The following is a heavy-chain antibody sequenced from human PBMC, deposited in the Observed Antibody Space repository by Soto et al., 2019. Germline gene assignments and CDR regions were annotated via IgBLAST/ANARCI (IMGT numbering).Heavy chain of an antibody. D-gene: IGHD2-2*01. J-gene: IGHJ4*02. CDR3: ARSYCSSTSCYPFFDY. CDR1: GGSISSYY. V-gene: IGHV4-59*01. CDR2: IYYSGRT. Sequence: QVQLQESGPGLVKPSETLSLTCTVSGGSISSYYWSWIRQPPGKGLEWIGYIYYSGRTNYNPSLKSRVTISVDASKNLFSLKLSSVTAADTAVYYCARSYCSSTSCYPFFDYWGQGTLVTVSS.